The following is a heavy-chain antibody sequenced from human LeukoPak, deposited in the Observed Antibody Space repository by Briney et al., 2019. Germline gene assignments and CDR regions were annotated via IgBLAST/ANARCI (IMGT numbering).Heavy chain of an antibody. CDR2: ITSSASNV. Sequence: AGGSLRLSCAASGFAFSSYSMNWVRQAPGTGLEWVSSITSSASNVYYADSVKGRFTISRDNSKNTLYLQMNSLRAEDTAVYYCAKAVLGYCSSTSCYHFDYWGQGTLVTVSS. D-gene: IGHD2-2*01. CDR1: GFAFSSYS. V-gene: IGHV3-21*04. CDR3: AKAVLGYCSSTSCYHFDY. J-gene: IGHJ4*02.